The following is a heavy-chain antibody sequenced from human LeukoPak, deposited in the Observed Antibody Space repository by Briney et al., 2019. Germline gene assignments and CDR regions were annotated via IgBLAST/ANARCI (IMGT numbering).Heavy chain of an antibody. Sequence: GGSLRLSCAASGFTFSSYWMHWVRQAPGKGLEWVAFIRYDGSNKYYADSVKGRFTISRDNSKNTLYLQMNSLRAEDTAVYYCANLRCSSTSCYSNMDVWGKGTTVTVSS. V-gene: IGHV3-30*02. CDR2: IRYDGSNK. J-gene: IGHJ6*03. CDR1: GFTFSSYW. D-gene: IGHD2-2*01. CDR3: ANLRCSSTSCYSNMDV.